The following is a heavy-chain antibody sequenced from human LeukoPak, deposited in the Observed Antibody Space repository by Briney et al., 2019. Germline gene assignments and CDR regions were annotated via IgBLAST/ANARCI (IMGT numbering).Heavy chain of an antibody. D-gene: IGHD3-22*01. Sequence: PSETLSLTCTVSGGSISSSSYYWGWIRQPPGKGLEWIGSIYYSGSTYYNPSLKSRVTISVDTSKNQFSLKLSSVTAADTAVYYCARGYRLRIGGSGYLGYWGQGTLVTVSS. J-gene: IGHJ4*02. CDR3: ARGYRLRIGGSGYLGY. CDR2: IYYSGST. CDR1: GGSISSSSYY. V-gene: IGHV4-39*07.